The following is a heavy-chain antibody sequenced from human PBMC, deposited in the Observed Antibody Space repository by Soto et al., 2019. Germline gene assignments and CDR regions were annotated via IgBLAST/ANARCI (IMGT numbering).Heavy chain of an antibody. CDR2: ISYDGSNK. J-gene: IGHJ6*02. Sequence: PGGSLRLSCAASGFTFSSYGMHWVRQAPGKGLEWVAVISYDGSNKYYADSVKGRFTISRDNSKNTLYLQMNSLRAEDTAVYYCAKDQYCSSTSCPKPYYYYGMDVWGQGTTVTVSS. CDR3: AKDQYCSSTSCPKPYYYYGMDV. V-gene: IGHV3-30*18. D-gene: IGHD2-2*01. CDR1: GFTFSSYG.